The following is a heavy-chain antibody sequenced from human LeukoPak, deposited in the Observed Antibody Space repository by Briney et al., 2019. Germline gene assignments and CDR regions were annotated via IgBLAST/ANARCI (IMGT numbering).Heavy chain of an antibody. CDR1: GFTVSTNY. CDR3: ARRAGAYSHPYDY. Sequence: SGGSLRLSCAASGFTVSTNYMSWVRQAPGKGLEWVSVMYAGGSTYYSDSVKGRFTISRDNSKNTLYLQMNSLRAEDTAVYYCARRAGAYSHPYDYWGQGTLVTVSS. CDR2: MYAGGST. D-gene: IGHD4/OR15-4a*01. J-gene: IGHJ4*02. V-gene: IGHV3-53*01.